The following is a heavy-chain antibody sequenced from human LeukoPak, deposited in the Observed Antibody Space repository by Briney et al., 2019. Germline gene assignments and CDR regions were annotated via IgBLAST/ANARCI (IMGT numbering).Heavy chain of an antibody. D-gene: IGHD3-16*01. CDR2: ISGSSDTT. J-gene: IGHJ4*02. V-gene: IGHV3-23*01. CDR3: AKRIGGVNSFDH. Sequence: GGSLRLSCAGSGFTFSSYAMSWVRQAPGEGLEWVSVISGSSDTTYYADSVKGRFIISRDNSKNTLYLQMNSLSAEDTAVYYCAKRIGGVNSFDHWGQGTLVTVSS. CDR1: GFTFSSYA.